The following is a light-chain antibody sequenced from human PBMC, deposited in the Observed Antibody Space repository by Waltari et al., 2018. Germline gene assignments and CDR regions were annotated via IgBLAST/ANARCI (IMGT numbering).Light chain of an antibody. CDR1: QSISIY. CDR2: SAS. V-gene: IGKV1-39*01. J-gene: IGKJ2*01. Sequence: DIQMTQSPSSLSASVGDRITITCRASQSISIYLNWYQQKPGQAPKLLIYSASSLQSGFPSRFSGSGSGTDFTLTISSLQPEDFATYYCQQSQTLPYTFGQGAKLEIK. CDR3: QQSQTLPYT.